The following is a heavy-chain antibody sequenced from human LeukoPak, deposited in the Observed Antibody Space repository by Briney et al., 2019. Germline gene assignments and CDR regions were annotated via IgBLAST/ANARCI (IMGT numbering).Heavy chain of an antibody. CDR1: GYTFTGYY. CDR2: INPNSGDT. Sequence: ASVTVSCKASGYTFTGYYMHWLRQAPGPGLEWMGWINPNSGDTNYAQKFQGRVTMTRDTSISTAYMELSRLRSDDTAVYYCARGGYYGSGRDWFDPWGQGTLVTVSS. J-gene: IGHJ5*02. D-gene: IGHD3-10*01. CDR3: ARGGYYGSGRDWFDP. V-gene: IGHV1-2*02.